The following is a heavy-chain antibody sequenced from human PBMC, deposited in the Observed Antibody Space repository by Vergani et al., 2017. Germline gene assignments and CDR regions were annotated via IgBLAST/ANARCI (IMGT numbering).Heavy chain of an antibody. CDR3: ARDPIGIFGVVIIGGHFDY. J-gene: IGHJ4*02. CDR1: GYTFTGYY. D-gene: IGHD3-3*01. CDR2: INPNSGGT. V-gene: IGHV1-2*04. Sequence: QVQLVQSGAEVKKPGASVKVSCKASGYTFTGYYMHWVRQAPGQGLEWMGWINPNSGGTNYAQKFQGWVTMTRDTSISTAYMELSRLRSDDTAVYYCARDPIGIFGVVIIGGHFDYWGQGTLVTVSS.